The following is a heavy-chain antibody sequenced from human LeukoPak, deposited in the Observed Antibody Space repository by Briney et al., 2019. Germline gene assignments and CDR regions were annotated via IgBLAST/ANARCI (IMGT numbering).Heavy chain of an antibody. CDR2: ISDSGSTI. CDR3: VRDHSGWSLDP. Sequence: GGSLRLSCAASGFTFSSYEMNWVRQAPGKGLEWVSYISDSGSTINYADSVKGRFTISRDNARNSLYLQMNSLRAEDTAVYYCVRDHSGWSLDPWGQGTLVTVSS. D-gene: IGHD6-19*01. CDR1: GFTFSSYE. J-gene: IGHJ5*02. V-gene: IGHV3-48*03.